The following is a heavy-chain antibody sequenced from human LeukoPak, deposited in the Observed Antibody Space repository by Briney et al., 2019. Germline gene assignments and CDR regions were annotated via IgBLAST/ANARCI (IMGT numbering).Heavy chain of an antibody. CDR1: GFTVSSNY. D-gene: IGHD6-13*01. J-gene: IGHJ4*02. CDR2: IYSGGST. CDR3: ARHSSSWTLDY. Sequence: GGSLRLSCAASGFTVSSNYMSWVRQAPGKGLEWVSVIYSGGSTYYADSVKGRFTISRDNAKNSLSLQVNSLRDEDTAVYYCARHSSSWTLDYWGRGTLVTVSS. V-gene: IGHV3-66*04.